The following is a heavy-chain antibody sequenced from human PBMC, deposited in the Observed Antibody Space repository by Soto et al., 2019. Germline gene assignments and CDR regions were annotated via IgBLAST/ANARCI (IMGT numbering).Heavy chain of an antibody. D-gene: IGHD1-26*01. Sequence: PGGSLRLSCAASGFTFSNAWMSWVRQAPGKGLEWVGRIRSKPDGGTTDYAAPVKSRFSISRDDSENTVYLQMDSLKTEDTAVYYCASGSPVQDWGKGTLVTVAS. CDR3: ASGSPVQD. CDR2: IRSKPDGGTT. J-gene: IGHJ1*01. V-gene: IGHV3-15*01. CDR1: GFTFSNAW.